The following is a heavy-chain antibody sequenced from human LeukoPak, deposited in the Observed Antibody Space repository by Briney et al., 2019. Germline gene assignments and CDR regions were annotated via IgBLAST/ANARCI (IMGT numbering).Heavy chain of an antibody. V-gene: IGHV4-39*01. Sequence: PSETLSLTCTVSGGSISSSSYYWGWIRQPPGKGLEWIGSIYYSGSTYYNPSLKSRVTISVDTSKNQFSLKLSSVTAADTAVYYCARGPARYYDFWSGCSYYMDVWGKGTTVTVSS. CDR1: GGSISSSSYY. D-gene: IGHD3-3*01. J-gene: IGHJ6*03. CDR3: ARGPARYYDFWSGCSYYMDV. CDR2: IYYSGST.